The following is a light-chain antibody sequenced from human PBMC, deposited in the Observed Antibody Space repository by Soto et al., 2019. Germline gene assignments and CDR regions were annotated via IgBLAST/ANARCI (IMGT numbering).Light chain of an antibody. V-gene: IGKV3-20*01. Sequence: EIVWTQSPGTLSLSPGERATLSCRASQSVTSTYLAWYQQKPGQAPRLLIYGASNRATGNPDRFPGSGSGPDFPLTISRLEPDDFAVYYCQQYGGSPLTFGAGTKVEIK. CDR1: QSVTSTY. CDR3: QQYGGSPLT. CDR2: GAS. J-gene: IGKJ4*01.